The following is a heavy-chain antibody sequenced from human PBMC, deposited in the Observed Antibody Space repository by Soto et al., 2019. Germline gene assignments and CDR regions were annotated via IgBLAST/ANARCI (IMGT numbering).Heavy chain of an antibody. CDR3: ASPAGDYDPYFDY. D-gene: IGHD4-17*01. V-gene: IGHV3-30*01. J-gene: IGHJ4*02. Sequence: DSVKGRFTISRDNSKNTLYLQMNNLRADDTAVYYCASPAGDYDPYFDYWGQGTLVTVSS.